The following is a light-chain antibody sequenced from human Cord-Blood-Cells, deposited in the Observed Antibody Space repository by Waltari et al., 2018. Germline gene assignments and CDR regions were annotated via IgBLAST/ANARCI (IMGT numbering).Light chain of an antibody. CDR1: TGDVTSGHY. CDR3: LLSYSGARV. V-gene: IGLV7-46*01. J-gene: IGLJ3*02. Sequence: QAVVTQEPSLTVSPGGTVTLTCGSSTGDVTSGHYPYWFQQKPGKAPRTLIYDTSNKHSWTPARFSGSLLGGKAALTLSGAQPEDDAEYYCLLSYSGARVFGGGTKLTVL. CDR2: DTS.